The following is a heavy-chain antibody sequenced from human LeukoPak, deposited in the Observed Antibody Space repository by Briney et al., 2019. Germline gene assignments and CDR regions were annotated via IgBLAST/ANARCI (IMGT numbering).Heavy chain of an antibody. CDR2: IYYSGST. CDR3: ARAYSGYRFDY. Sequence: SETLSLTCTVSGGSISSHYWSWIRQPPGKGLEWIGYIYYSGSTNYNPSLKSRVAISVDTSKNKFSLKLSSVTAADTAVYYCARAYSGYRFDYWGQGTLVTVSS. CDR1: GGSISSHY. J-gene: IGHJ4*02. V-gene: IGHV4-59*11. D-gene: IGHD5-12*01.